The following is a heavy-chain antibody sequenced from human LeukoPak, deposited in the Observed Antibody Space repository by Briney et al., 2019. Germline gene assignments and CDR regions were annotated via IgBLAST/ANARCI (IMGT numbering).Heavy chain of an antibody. V-gene: IGHV3-33*01. CDR2: IWYDGSNN. J-gene: IGHJ4*02. Sequence: PGRSLRLSCAASGFTFSSYGMHWVRQAPGKGLEWVAVIWYDGSNNYYADSVKGRFTISRDNSKNTLYLQMNSLRAEDTAFYYCARDLAYSRLDYWGQGMLVTVSS. CDR3: ARDLAYSRLDY. D-gene: IGHD5-18*01. CDR1: GFTFSSYG.